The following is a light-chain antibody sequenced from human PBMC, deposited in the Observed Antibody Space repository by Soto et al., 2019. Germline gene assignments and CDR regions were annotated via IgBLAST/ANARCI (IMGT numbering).Light chain of an antibody. Sequence: DIQMTQSPSSLSASVGDRVTITCRASQSIIRHLNWYQQKSGKAPKVLIYAASSLQSGVPSRFSCSGSGTDFTLTISSLQPEDFATYFCQQSYSNPTFGQGTKVEIK. CDR2: AAS. CDR3: QQSYSNPT. V-gene: IGKV1-39*01. CDR1: QSIIRH. J-gene: IGKJ1*01.